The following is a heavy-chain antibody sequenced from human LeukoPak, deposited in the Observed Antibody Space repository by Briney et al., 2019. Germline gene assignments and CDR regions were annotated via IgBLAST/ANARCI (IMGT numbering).Heavy chain of an antibody. Sequence: GGSLRLSCAASGFTFSSYSMNWVRQAPGKGLEWVSYISSSSSTIYYADSVKGRFTISRDNAKNSLYLQMNSLRAEDTAVYYCARVQITIFGVDNGAFDIWGQGTMVTVSS. CDR3: ARVQITIFGVDNGAFDI. J-gene: IGHJ3*02. V-gene: IGHV3-48*01. CDR2: ISSSSSTI. CDR1: GFTFSSYS. D-gene: IGHD3-3*01.